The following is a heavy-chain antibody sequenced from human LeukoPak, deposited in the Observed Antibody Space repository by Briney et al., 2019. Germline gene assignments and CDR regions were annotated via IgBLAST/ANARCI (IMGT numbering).Heavy chain of an antibody. CDR1: GFTFSDYY. J-gene: IGHJ4*02. D-gene: IGHD5-12*01. CDR2: ISSSGSSI. Sequence: GGSLRLSCAASGFTFSDYYMSWIRQAPGKGLEWISYISSSGSSIFYADSVKGRSTISRDNSKNTLYLQMNSLRAEDTAVYYCAKADSGYDFDYWGQGTLVTVSS. V-gene: IGHV3-11*01. CDR3: AKADSGYDFDY.